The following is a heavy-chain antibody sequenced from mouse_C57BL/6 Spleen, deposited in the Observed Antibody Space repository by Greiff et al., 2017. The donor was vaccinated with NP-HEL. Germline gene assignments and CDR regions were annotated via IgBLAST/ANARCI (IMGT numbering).Heavy chain of an antibody. CDR3: ARGDGDGYYFDY. CDR1: GYAFSSYW. CDR2: IYPGDGDT. V-gene: IGHV1-80*01. J-gene: IGHJ2*01. D-gene: IGHD2-3*01. Sequence: VQLVESGAELVKPGASVKISCKASGYAFSSYWMNWVKQRPGKGLEWIGQIYPGDGDTNYNGKFKGKATLTADKSSSTAYMQLSSLTSEDSAVYFCARGDGDGYYFDYWGQGTTLTVSS.